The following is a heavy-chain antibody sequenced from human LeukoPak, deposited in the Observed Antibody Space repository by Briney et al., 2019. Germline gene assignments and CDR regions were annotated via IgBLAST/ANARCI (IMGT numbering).Heavy chain of an antibody. CDR3: ATYRVRHMNSLDY. Sequence: PGGSLRLSCAASGFTFSSNWVTWVRQAPGKGLGWVANINPDGSEKNYVDSVKGRFTISRDNAKNSLFLQMNSLRAEDTAVYYCATYRVRHMNSLDYWGRGTLVTVSS. CDR2: INPDGSEK. J-gene: IGHJ4*02. V-gene: IGHV3-7*01. CDR1: GFTFSSNW. D-gene: IGHD2-21*01.